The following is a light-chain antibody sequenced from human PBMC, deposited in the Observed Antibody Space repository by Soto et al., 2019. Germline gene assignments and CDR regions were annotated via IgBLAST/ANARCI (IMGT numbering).Light chain of an antibody. CDR2: GDT. CDR3: QTYDGSLDASV. CDR1: NSNIGDGYQ. J-gene: IGLJ3*02. Sequence: QSVLTQPPSVSGAPGHRVTISCTGSNSNIGDGYQVHWYQQLPGTAPKLLIYGDTSRPSGVPDRFSASKSGASASLAISGLQPEDEADYYCQTYDGSLDASVFGGGTKLTVL. V-gene: IGLV1-40*01.